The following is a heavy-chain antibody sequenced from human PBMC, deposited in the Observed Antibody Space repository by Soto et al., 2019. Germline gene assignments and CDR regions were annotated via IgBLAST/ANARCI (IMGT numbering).Heavy chain of an antibody. V-gene: IGHV3-21*01. CDR2: ISSSSSYI. CDR3: ARATHYSSSSPPAY. Sequence: PGGSLRLSCAASGFTFSSYSMNWVRQAPGKGLEWVSSISSSSSYIYYADSVKGRFTISRDNAKNSLYLQMNSLRAEDTAVYYCARATHYSSSSPPAYWGQGTLVTAPQ. D-gene: IGHD6-6*01. J-gene: IGHJ4*02. CDR1: GFTFSSYS.